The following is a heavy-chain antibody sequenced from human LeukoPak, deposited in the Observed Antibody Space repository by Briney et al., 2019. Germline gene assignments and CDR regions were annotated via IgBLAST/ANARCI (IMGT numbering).Heavy chain of an antibody. CDR2: INSDGSSR. CDR3: ASASSHRIAAGGDY. V-gene: IGHV3-74*01. D-gene: IGHD6-13*01. Sequence: QPGGSLRLSCAASGFTFRNYWMHWVRHAPGKGLVWVSRINSDGSSRNYADSVKGRFTISRDNAKNTLYLQMNSLRAEDTAVYYCASASSHRIAAGGDYWGQGTLVTVSS. CDR1: GFTFRNYW. J-gene: IGHJ4*02.